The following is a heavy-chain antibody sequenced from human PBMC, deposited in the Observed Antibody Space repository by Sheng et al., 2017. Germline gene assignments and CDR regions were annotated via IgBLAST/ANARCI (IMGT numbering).Heavy chain of an antibody. V-gene: IGHV3-7*01. Sequence: VQLVESGGGVVQAGRSLRLSCVASGFTFSSYGMHWVRQAPGKGLEWVANIKGDGSETYYADSVKSRFTISRDNARDSVYLQMHSLRAEDTAVYYCAGGHYSLWGQGTTVTVSS. J-gene: IGHJ3*01. CDR2: IKGDGSET. CDR1: GFTFSSYG. CDR3: AGGHYSL. D-gene: IGHD4-4*01.